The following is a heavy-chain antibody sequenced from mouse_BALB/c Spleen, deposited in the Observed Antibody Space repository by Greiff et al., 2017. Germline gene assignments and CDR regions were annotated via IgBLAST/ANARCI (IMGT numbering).Heavy chain of an antibody. Sequence: EVKLVESGGGLVQPGGSMKLSCVASGFTFSNYWMNWVRQSPEKGLEWVAEIRLKSNNYATHYAESVKGRFTISRDDSKSSVYLQMNNLRAEDTGIYYCTRSKNGSSYYYYAMDYWGQGTSVTVSS. CDR3: TRSKNGSSYYYYAMDY. CDR2: IRLKSNNYAT. V-gene: IGHV6-6*02. D-gene: IGHD1-1*01. CDR1: GFTFSNYW. J-gene: IGHJ4*01.